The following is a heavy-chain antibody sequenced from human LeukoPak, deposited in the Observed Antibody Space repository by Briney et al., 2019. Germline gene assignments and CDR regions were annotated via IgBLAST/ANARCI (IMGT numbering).Heavy chain of an antibody. J-gene: IGHJ6*03. Sequence: GGSLRLSCAASRFTFSTYSMNWVRQAPGKGLEWVSSISSSSNYIYYADSVRGRFTISRDNAKNSLSLQMNSLRAEDTAVYYCTGERGYDLYYYYYYMDVWGKGTTVTISS. CDR2: ISSSSNYI. CDR1: RFTFSTYS. CDR3: TGERGYDLYYYYYYMDV. V-gene: IGHV3-21*01. D-gene: IGHD5-12*01.